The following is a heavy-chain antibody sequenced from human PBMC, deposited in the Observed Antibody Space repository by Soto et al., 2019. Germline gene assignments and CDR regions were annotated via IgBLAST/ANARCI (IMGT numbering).Heavy chain of an antibody. V-gene: IGHV1-69*06. J-gene: IGHJ6*02. D-gene: IGHD3-22*01. CDR2: IIPNFGTA. CDR3: ARPVLEYDSIREGSMDV. CDR1: GGTFSSYA. Sequence: QVQLVQSGAEVKKPGSSVKVSCKASGGTFSSYAISWVRQAPGQGLEWMGGIIPNFGTANYAQKFQGRVTITADKSTSTSDMELSSVRSENTAVYYCARPVLEYDSIREGSMDVWGQGTTVTVSS.